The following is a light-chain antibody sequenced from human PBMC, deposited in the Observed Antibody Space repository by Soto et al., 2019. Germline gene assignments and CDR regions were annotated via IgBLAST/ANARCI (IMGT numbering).Light chain of an antibody. Sequence: QSALTQPASVSGSPGQSITISCTGTSSDVGGYNYVSWYQHHPGKAPKLMIYEVSNRPSGVSDRFSGSKSGSTASLTISGLQAEDEADYYCTSYTSSTTYVVFGGGTQLTVL. J-gene: IGLJ2*01. CDR1: SSDVGGYNY. CDR2: EVS. V-gene: IGLV2-14*01. CDR3: TSYTSSTTYVV.